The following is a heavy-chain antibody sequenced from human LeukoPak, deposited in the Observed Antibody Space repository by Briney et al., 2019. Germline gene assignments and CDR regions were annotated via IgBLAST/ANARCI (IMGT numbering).Heavy chain of an antibody. CDR3: ARVRYSSDDFDY. CDR1: GFTFSSYW. V-gene: IGHV3-74*01. J-gene: IGHJ4*02. CDR2: IKTDGSIT. D-gene: IGHD6-19*01. Sequence: GGSLRLSCAASGFTFSSYWTHWVRQAPGKGLVWVSRIKTDGSITGYADSVKGRFTISRDNAKNSLYLQMNSLRAEDTAVYYCARVRYSSDDFDYWGQGTLVTVSS.